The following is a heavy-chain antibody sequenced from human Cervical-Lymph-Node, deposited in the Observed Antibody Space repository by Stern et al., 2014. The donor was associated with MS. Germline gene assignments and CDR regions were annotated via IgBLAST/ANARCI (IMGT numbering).Heavy chain of an antibody. CDR3: ARGGEGWNSYYFDY. J-gene: IGHJ4*02. CDR2: IYSTGTT. Sequence: QVQLQESGPGLVKPSQTLSLSCSVSGGSITSGSYYWTWIRQPAGKGPEWIGSIYSTGTTNYNPSLHSRVSMSLDPAENQFSLKVIYGTAADTAVYYCARGGEGWNSYYFDYWGQGTLVTVSS. CDR1: GGSITSGSYY. V-gene: IGHV4-61*02. D-gene: IGHD1-7*01.